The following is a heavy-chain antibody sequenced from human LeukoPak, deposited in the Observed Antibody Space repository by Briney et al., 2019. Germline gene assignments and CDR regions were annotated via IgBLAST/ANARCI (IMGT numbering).Heavy chain of an antibody. V-gene: IGHV4-59*08. CDR1: GGSISSYY. CDR3: ARHGRSWFDP. CDR2: IYYSGST. J-gene: IGHJ5*02. Sequence: SETLSLTCTVSGGSISSYYWSWIRHPPGKGLEWIGYIYYSGSTNYNPSLKSRVTISVDTSKNQFSLKLSSVTAADTAVYYCARHGRSWFDPWGQGPLVTVSP. D-gene: IGHD1-26*01.